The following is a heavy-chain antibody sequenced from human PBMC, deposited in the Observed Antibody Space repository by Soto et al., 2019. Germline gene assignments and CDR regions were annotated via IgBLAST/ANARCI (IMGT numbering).Heavy chain of an antibody. CDR2: IYYSGST. V-gene: IGHV4-39*01. Sequence: SETLSLTCTVSGGSISSSSYYWGWIRQPPGKGLEWIGSIYYSGSTYYNPSLKSRVTISVDTSKNQFSLKLSSVTAADTAVYYCARLYEWLAPFDYWGQGTLVTVS. D-gene: IGHD6-19*01. CDR3: ARLYEWLAPFDY. CDR1: GGSISSSSYY. J-gene: IGHJ4*02.